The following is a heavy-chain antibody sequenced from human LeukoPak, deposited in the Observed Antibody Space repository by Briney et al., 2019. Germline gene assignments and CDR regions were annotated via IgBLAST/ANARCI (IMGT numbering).Heavy chain of an antibody. CDR3: ATDLTLDYYGSGSYRDY. CDR2: FDPEDGET. CDR1: GYTLTELS. Sequence: ASVKVSCKVSGYTLTELSMHWVRQAPGKGLEWMGGFDPEDGETIYAQKFQGRVTMTEDTSTDTAYMELSSLRSEDTAVYYCATDLTLDYYGSGSYRDYWGQGTLVTVSS. D-gene: IGHD3-10*01. J-gene: IGHJ4*02. V-gene: IGHV1-24*01.